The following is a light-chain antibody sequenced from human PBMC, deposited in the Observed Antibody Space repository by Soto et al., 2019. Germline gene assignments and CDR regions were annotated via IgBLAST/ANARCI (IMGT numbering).Light chain of an antibody. Sequence: EIVLTQSPGTLSLSPGEGATLSCRASQSVSSSYLAWYQQKPGQAPRLLIYAASNRATGIPDRFSGSGSGTDFTLTINRLEPEDSAVYYCQQRNIWPPVTFGQGTRLEIK. J-gene: IGKJ5*01. CDR1: QSVSSSY. V-gene: IGKV3D-20*02. CDR2: AAS. CDR3: QQRNIWPPVT.